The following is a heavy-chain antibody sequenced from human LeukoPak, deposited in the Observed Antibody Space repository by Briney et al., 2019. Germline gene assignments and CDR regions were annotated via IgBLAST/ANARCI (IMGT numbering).Heavy chain of an antibody. J-gene: IGHJ4*02. CDR3: ARARDFWSGYYAY. Sequence: GGSLRLSCAASGFTFSSYAMHWVRQAPGKGLESVSAISSNGGSTYYANSVKGRFTISRDNSKNTLYLQMGSPRAEDRAVYYCARARDFWSGYYAYWGQGTLVTVSS. CDR2: ISSNGGST. D-gene: IGHD3-3*01. CDR1: GFTFSSYA. V-gene: IGHV3-64*01.